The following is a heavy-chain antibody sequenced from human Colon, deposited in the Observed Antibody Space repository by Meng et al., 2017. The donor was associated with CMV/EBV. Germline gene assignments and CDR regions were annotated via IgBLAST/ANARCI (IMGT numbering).Heavy chain of an antibody. J-gene: IGHJ4*02. D-gene: IGHD3-9*01. CDR1: GFTFSTHG. CDR3: AKDLSRHYGILRGSDH. CDR2: TLYDESTK. V-gene: IGHV3-30*02. Sequence: LILSRAAFGFTFSTHGMHWVRQTPGKGLEWVAFTLYDESTKYYTDSVKGRFTISRDNSKNTLYLQMNSLRAEDTAVYYCAKDLSRHYGILRGSDHWGQGTLVTVSS.